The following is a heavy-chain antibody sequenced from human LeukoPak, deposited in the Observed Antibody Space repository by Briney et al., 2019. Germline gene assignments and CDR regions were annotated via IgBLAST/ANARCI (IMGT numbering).Heavy chain of an antibody. Sequence: GGSLRLSCAASGFTFSSYDMNWVRQAPGKGLEWVSHINWNGSTIGYGDSVMGRFTISRDNAKNSLYLQMNSLRAEHTPFYYCARGLMGGYPYFENGGQETLVTVSS. CDR3: ARGLMGGYPYFEN. J-gene: IGHJ4*02. D-gene: IGHD3-22*01. V-gene: IGHV3-20*04. CDR2: INWNGSTI. CDR1: GFTFSSYD.